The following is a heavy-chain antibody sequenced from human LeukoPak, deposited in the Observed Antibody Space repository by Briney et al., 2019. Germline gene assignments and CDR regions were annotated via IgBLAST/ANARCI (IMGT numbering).Heavy chain of an antibody. CDR1: GGSISSYY. J-gene: IGHJ6*03. CDR3: AREESGYSYGGYYYYYMDV. D-gene: IGHD5-18*01. Sequence: SETLSLTCTVSGGSISSYYWSWIRQPAGKGLEWIGRIYTSGSTNYNPSLKSRVAMSVDTSKNQFSLKLSSVTAADTAVYYCAREESGYSYGGYYYYYMDVWGKGTTVTVSS. CDR2: IYTSGST. V-gene: IGHV4-4*07.